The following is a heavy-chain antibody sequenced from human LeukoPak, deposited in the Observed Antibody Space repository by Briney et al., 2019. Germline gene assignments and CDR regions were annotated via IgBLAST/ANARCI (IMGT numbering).Heavy chain of an antibody. Sequence: GGFLRLSCAASGFTFSSYSMNRVRQAPGKGLEWVSSISSSSSYIYYADSVKGRFTISRDNAKNSLYLQMNSLRAEDTAVYYCARVGPLLMVPDWGQGTLVTVSS. CDR3: ARVGPLLMVPD. CDR2: ISSSSSYI. D-gene: IGHD2-8*01. V-gene: IGHV3-21*01. CDR1: GFTFSSYS. J-gene: IGHJ4*02.